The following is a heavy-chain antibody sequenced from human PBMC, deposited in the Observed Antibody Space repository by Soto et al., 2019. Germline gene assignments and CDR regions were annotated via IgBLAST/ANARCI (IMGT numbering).Heavy chain of an antibody. D-gene: IGHD6-13*01. CDR1: GYTLTNYG. CDR2: ISCYNGDT. Sequence: QFHLEQSGAEVKKPGASVKVSGKTSGYTLTNYGISWGRQAPGQGAQWMGWISCYNGDTLYVQSLQGRVTMTADSSTSTAYMELRSLRSDDTAVYYCARGGSTWSAEYYQHWGQGTVVIVS. J-gene: IGHJ1*01. V-gene: IGHV1-18*01. CDR3: ARGGSTWSAEYYQH.